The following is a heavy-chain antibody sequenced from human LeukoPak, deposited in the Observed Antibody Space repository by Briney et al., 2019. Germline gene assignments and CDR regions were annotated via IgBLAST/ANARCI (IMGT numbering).Heavy chain of an antibody. CDR1: GFTFSSYA. V-gene: IGHV3-30-3*01. Sequence: SGRSLRLSCAASGFTFSSYAMHWVRQAPGKGLEWVAVISYDGSNKYYADSVKGRFTISRDNSKNTLYLQMNSLRAEDTAVYYCARGGTTVTRPITGPDYWGQGTLVTVSS. CDR2: ISYDGSNK. J-gene: IGHJ4*02. CDR3: ARGGTTVTRPITGPDY. D-gene: IGHD4-17*01.